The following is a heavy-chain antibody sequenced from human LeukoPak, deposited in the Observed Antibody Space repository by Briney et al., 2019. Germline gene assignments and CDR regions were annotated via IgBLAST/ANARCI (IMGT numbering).Heavy chain of an antibody. CDR3: ARDYCGSGSYYIFDY. CDR2: ILYDGSNK. J-gene: IGHJ4*02. CDR1: GFTFSSYG. D-gene: IGHD3-10*01. Sequence: GGSLRLSCATSGFTFSSYGMHWVRQAPGKGLEWVAVILYDGSNKYYADSVKGRFTISRDNSKNTLYLQMNSLRAEDTAVYYCARDYCGSGSYYIFDYWGQGTLVTVSS. V-gene: IGHV3-33*05.